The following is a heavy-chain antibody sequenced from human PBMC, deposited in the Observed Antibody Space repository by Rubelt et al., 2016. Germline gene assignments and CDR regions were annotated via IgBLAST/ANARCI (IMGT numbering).Heavy chain of an antibody. D-gene: IGHD2/OR15-2a*01. Sequence: EVQLVESGGGLVQPGGSLRLSCAASGFSFNIYEMNWVRQAPGKGLEWVSYITASGGARYYAAAVKGRFTVSRDNAKILLYLQMNNVTDDDTALYYCVRDEYGVGGDPWGQGTLVTVSS. CDR2: ITASGGAR. CDR3: VRDEYGVGGDP. V-gene: IGHV3-48*03. CDR1: GFSFNIYE. J-gene: IGHJ5*02.